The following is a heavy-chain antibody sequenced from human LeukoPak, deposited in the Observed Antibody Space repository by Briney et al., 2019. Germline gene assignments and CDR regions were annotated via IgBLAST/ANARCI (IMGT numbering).Heavy chain of an antibody. J-gene: IGHJ4*02. V-gene: IGHV4-34*01. CDR2: INHSGST. Sequence: SEALSLTCAVYGGSFSGYYWSWIRQPPGKGLEWIGEINHSGSTNYNPSLKSRVTISVDTSKNQFSLKLSSVTAADTAVYYCARGGGIAAPKGVLHFDYWGQGTLVTVSS. D-gene: IGHD6-6*01. CDR1: GGSFSGYY. CDR3: ARGGGIAAPKGVLHFDY.